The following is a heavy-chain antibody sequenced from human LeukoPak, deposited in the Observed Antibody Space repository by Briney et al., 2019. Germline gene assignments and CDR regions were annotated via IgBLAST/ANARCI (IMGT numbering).Heavy chain of an antibody. Sequence: ASVKVSCKASGYTFTSYDINWVRQATGQGLEWMGWMNPNSGNTGYAQKVQGRGTITRNTSISTAYMELSSLRSEDTAVYYCPRRPGQWLSDFDYWGQGTLVTVSS. CDR2: MNPNSGNT. J-gene: IGHJ4*02. D-gene: IGHD6-19*01. CDR3: PRRPGQWLSDFDY. CDR1: GYTFTSYD. V-gene: IGHV1-8*03.